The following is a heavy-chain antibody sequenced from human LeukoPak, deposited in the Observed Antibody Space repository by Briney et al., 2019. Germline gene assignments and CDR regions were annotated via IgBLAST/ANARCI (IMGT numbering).Heavy chain of an antibody. V-gene: IGHV3-48*03. Sequence: PGGPLRLSCDASRFTYSSYEMMWPRHAPGKAREGISHISSGGKTIYCADYVRGRFTVSSETNKNSLFLKMHSLRDEDTAVYFCARDDYGIVTGYYSMYSYGVDVWGQGTAVTVSS. CDR1: RFTYSSYE. CDR3: ARDDYGIVTGYYSMYSYGVDV. J-gene: IGHJ6*02. D-gene: IGHD3-9*01. CDR2: ISSGGKTI.